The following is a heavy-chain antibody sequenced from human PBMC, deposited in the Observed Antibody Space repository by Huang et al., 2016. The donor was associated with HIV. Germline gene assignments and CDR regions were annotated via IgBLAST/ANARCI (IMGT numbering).Heavy chain of an antibody. V-gene: IGHV1-69*13. CDR1: GGISNSHA. CDR2: IVPIYGTK. CDR3: ARGTHWSGSYLDFNT. D-gene: IGHD3-3*01. Sequence: QVPLVQSGAEVKRPGSTVTVSCRSSGGISNSHAVNWVRQAPGQGVEWIGGIVPIYGTKNYARKFQARVTITADRSRTTAYLEVRSLTSDDTAVYYCARGTHWSGSYLDFNTWGQGTLVTVSA. J-gene: IGHJ4*02.